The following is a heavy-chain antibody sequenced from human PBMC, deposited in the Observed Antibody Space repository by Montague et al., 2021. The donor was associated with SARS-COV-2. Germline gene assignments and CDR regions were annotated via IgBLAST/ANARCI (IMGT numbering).Heavy chain of an antibody. V-gene: IGHV3-66*01. CDR2: ISSSNVT. D-gene: IGHD3-10*01. Sequence: SLRLSCAASGFTVSSTYMNWVRQVPGKGLEWVSSISSSNVTYSADSLKGRFTISRDNSKNTVYLQMNSLRAEDTAVYFCARESSQFFGSGPLDYWSQGSLVTVSS. CDR1: GFTVSSTY. J-gene: IGHJ4*02. CDR3: ARESSQFFGSGPLDY.